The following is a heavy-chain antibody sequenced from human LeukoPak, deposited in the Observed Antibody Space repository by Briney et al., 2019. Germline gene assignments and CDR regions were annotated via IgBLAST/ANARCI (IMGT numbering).Heavy chain of an antibody. Sequence: GGSLRLSCAASGFTFNTYWMHWVRQAPGKGLVWVSPINPDGTVTTYADSVKGRFTISRDNAENSLYPQMNSLRAEDTAVYYCARVYRWDFDYWGQGTLVTVSS. CDR1: GFTFNTYW. D-gene: IGHD5-24*01. J-gene: IGHJ4*02. V-gene: IGHV3-74*01. CDR3: ARVYRWDFDY. CDR2: INPDGTVT.